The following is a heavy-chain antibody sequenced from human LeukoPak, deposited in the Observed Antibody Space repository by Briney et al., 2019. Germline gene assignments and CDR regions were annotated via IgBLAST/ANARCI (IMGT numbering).Heavy chain of an antibody. D-gene: IGHD4-17*01. CDR2: IKQDGSEK. V-gene: IGHV3-7*01. CDR3: ARAPGEGWFDP. CDR1: GFTFSNYW. J-gene: IGHJ5*02. Sequence: TGGSLRLSCAASGFTFSNYWMSWVRQAPGKGLEWVASIKQDGSEKYYVDSVKGRFTISRDNAKNSLYLQMNSLRAEDTALYYCARAPGEGWFDPWGQGTLVTVSS.